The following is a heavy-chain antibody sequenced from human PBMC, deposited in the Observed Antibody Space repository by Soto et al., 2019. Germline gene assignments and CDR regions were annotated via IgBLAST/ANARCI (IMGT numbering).Heavy chain of an antibody. CDR2: IIPIFGTA. D-gene: IGHD2-15*01. CDR3: ARSYCSGGSCYSYFDY. Sequence: QVPLVQSGAEVKKPGSSVKVSCKASGGTFSSYAISWVRQAPGQGLEWMGGIIPIFGTANYAQKFQGRVTITADESTSTADMELSRLRSEDTAVYYCARSYCSGGSCYSYFDYWGQGTLVTVSS. CDR1: GGTFSSYA. J-gene: IGHJ4*02. V-gene: IGHV1-69*01.